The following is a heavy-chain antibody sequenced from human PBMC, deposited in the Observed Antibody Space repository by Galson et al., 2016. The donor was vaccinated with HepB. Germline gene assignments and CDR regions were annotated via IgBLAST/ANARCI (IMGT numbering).Heavy chain of an antibody. V-gene: IGHV3-23*01. CDR2: IRGSGTGT. J-gene: IGHJ3*02. D-gene: IGHD6-19*01. CDR1: GFSISIYS. Sequence: SLRLSCAASGFSISIYSMNWVRQAPGKGLEWVSAIRGSGTGTSYTDSVTGRFTISRDNSKNTLYLQMNSLRAEDAAVYYCAKISFVGYNSGWGGSFDIWGRGTMVTVSS. CDR3: AKISFVGYNSGWGGSFDI.